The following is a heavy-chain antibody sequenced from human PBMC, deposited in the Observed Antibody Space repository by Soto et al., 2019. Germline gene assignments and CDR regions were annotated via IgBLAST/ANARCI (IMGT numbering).Heavy chain of an antibody. CDR1: GYSFTSYW. V-gene: IGHV5-10-1*01. D-gene: IGHD2-2*01. CDR3: ARPRVVVVPAAIEGHHYGLAV. J-gene: IGHJ6*02. Sequence: GESLNISGKGSGYSFTSYWISWVRQIPGKGLEWMGRIDPSDSYTNYSPSFQGHVTISADKSISTAYLQWSSLKASDTAMYYCARPRVVVVPAAIEGHHYGLAVWGQGTTVIVSS. CDR2: IDPSDSYT.